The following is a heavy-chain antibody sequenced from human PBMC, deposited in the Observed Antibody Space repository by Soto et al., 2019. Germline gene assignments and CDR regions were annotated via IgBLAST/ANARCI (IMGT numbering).Heavy chain of an antibody. CDR2: IIPIFGTA. CDR1: GGTFSSYA. D-gene: IGHD3-10*01. CDR3: ARVEDLPLGGNNWFDP. Sequence: QVQLVQSGAEVKKPGSSVKVSCKASGGTFSSYAISWVRQAPGQGLEWMGGIIPIFGTANYAQKFQGRVTSTADESTSTAYMELSSLRSEDTAVYYCARVEDLPLGGNNWFDPWGQGTLVTVSS. J-gene: IGHJ5*02. V-gene: IGHV1-69*01.